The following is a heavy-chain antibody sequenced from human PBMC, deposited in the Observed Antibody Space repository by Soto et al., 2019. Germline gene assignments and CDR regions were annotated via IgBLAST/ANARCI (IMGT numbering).Heavy chain of an antibody. CDR2: ISNNGGRT. D-gene: IGHD6-19*01. CDR1: GFTFSTYA. V-gene: IGHV3-23*01. J-gene: IGHJ1*01. CDR3: AKDHHTTIPVATDF. Sequence: GGSLRLSCAASGFTFSTYAMAWIRQAPGKGLEWVSGISNNGGRTYYAASVKGRFTISRDNSRNTLYLQMNSLSPEDTAIYYCAKDHHTTIPVATDFCGQATLVPVSA.